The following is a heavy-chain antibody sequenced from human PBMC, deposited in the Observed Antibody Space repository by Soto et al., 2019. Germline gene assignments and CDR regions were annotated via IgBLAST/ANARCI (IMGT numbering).Heavy chain of an antibody. D-gene: IGHD6-13*01. Sequence: SETLSLTCAVYGESFSGYYWSWIRQPPGKGLEWIGEINHSGSTNYNPSLKSRVTISVDTSKNQFSLRLSSVTAADTAVYYCASRRAADGDYYYMDVWGKGTTVTVSS. J-gene: IGHJ6*03. CDR3: ASRRAADGDYYYMDV. CDR2: INHSGST. CDR1: GESFSGYY. V-gene: IGHV4-34*01.